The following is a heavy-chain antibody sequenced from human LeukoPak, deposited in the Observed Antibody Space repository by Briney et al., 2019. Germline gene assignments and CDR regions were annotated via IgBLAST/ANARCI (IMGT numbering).Heavy chain of an antibody. CDR3: ARLRGSYGGDAFDI. D-gene: IGHD1-26*01. J-gene: IGHJ3*02. V-gene: IGHV4-39*01. Sequence: SSETLSLTCTVSGGSISSNTYHWGWIRQPPGKGLEWIGTIPYSGSAYYNPSLKSRVATSVDTSKNQLSLKLSSVTAADTAVYYCARLRGSYGGDAFDIWGQGTVVTVSS. CDR1: GGSISSNTYH. CDR2: IPYSGSA.